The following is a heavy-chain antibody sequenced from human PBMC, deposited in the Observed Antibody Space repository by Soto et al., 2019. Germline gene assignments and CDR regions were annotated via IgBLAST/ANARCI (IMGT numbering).Heavy chain of an antibody. CDR2: VSASGTT. CDR3: ARVGHLNVYYASDY. D-gene: IGHD1-26*01. V-gene: IGHV4-59*02. Sequence: QVQLQASGPGLVKPSETLSLICTVSGGSVRDSYWTWIRQPPGKGLEWIGYVSASGTTKYSSSLKSRVTMSVDTAKNQFSLKVNSVTTADTDIYYCARVGHLNVYYASDYWGQGVVVTVSS. CDR1: GGSVRDSY. J-gene: IGHJ4*02.